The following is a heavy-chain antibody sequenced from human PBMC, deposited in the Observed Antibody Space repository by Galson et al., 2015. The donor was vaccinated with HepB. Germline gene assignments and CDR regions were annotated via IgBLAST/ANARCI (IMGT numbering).Heavy chain of an antibody. D-gene: IGHD1-14*01. J-gene: IGHJ6*03. CDR2: IIPILGIA. CDR3: AREYLTTYYMDV. V-gene: IGHV1-69*10. CDR1: GTFSSYA. Sequence: GTFSSYAISWVRQAPGQGLEWMGGIIPILGIANYAQKFQGRVTITADKSTSTAYMELSSLRSEDTAVYYCAREYLTTYYMDVWGKGTTVTVSS.